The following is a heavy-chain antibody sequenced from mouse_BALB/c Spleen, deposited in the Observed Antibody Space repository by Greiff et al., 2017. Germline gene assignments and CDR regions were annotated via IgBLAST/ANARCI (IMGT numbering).Heavy chain of an antibody. CDR1: GYTFTSYW. CDR3: ARDLLPADY. CDR2: INPSTGYT. Sequence: VMLVESGAELAKPGASVKMSCKASGYTFTSYWMHWVKQRPGQGLEWIGYINPSTGYTEYNQKFKDKATLTADKSSSTAYMQLSSLTSEDSAVYYCARDLLPADYWGQGTTLTVSS. D-gene: IGHD1-1*01. V-gene: IGHV1-7*01. J-gene: IGHJ2*01.